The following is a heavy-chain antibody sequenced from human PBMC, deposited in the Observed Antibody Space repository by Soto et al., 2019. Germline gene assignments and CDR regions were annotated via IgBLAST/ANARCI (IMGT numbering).Heavy chain of an antibody. CDR1: GGSISSTNW. J-gene: IGHJ3*02. CDR2: MYHSGST. D-gene: IGHD1-26*01. CDR3: ARDRSSGTYYGSYGVFDI. V-gene: IGHV4-4*02. Sequence: QVQLQESGPGLVKPSGTLSLTCAVSGGSISSTNWWTWVRQPPVKGLEWIGNMYHSGSTNYNPSLKSRVDISVDKSQKQFSLKLTSVTAADTAVYFCARDRSSGTYYGSYGVFDIWGQGTMVTVSS.